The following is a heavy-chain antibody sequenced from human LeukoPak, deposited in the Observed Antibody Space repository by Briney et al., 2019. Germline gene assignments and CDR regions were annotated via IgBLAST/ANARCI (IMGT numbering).Heavy chain of an antibody. Sequence: GGSLRLSCAASGFTFSSYSMNWVRQAPGKGLEWVSSISSSSSYIYYADSVKGRFTISRDNAKNSLYLQMNSLRAEDTAVYYCARYGDPSLDPYYYYGMDVWGQGTTVTVSS. CDR3: ARYGDPSLDPYYYYGMDV. CDR1: GFTFSSYS. CDR2: ISSSSSYI. V-gene: IGHV3-21*01. D-gene: IGHD4-17*01. J-gene: IGHJ6*02.